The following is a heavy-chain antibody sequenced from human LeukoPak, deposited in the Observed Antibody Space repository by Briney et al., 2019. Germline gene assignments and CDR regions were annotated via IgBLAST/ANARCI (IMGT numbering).Heavy chain of an antibody. CDR1: GYTFTSYA. D-gene: IGHD3-10*01. CDR3: ARAPMVRGVISYFDY. J-gene: IGHJ4*02. Sequence: GASVKVSCKASGYTFTSYAMHWVRQAPGQRLEWMGWINAGNGNTKYSQKFQGRVTITRDTSASTAYMELSSLRSEDTAVYYCARAPMVRGVISYFDYWGQGTLVTVSS. CDR2: INAGNGNT. V-gene: IGHV1-3*01.